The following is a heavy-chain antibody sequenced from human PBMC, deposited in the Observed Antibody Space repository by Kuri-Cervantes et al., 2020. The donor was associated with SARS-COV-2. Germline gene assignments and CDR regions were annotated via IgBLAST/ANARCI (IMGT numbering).Heavy chain of an antibody. J-gene: IGHJ4*02. CDR1: GGTFDSYT. CDR3: AKELLWFGDLHGGYFDY. Sequence: SVKVSCKASGGTFDSYTISWVRQTPGQGLEWMGGIITAFGTANYAQKFQDRVTLIADKSTSTVFMELSRLSSEDTAVYYCAKELLWFGDLHGGYFDYWGQGTLVTASS. V-gene: IGHV1-69*06. CDR2: IITAFGTA. D-gene: IGHD3-10*01.